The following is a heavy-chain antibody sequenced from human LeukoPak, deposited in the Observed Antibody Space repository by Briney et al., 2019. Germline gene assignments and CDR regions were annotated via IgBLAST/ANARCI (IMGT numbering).Heavy chain of an antibody. D-gene: IGHD2-15*01. Sequence: GRSLRLSCAASGFTFDDYAMHWVRQAPGKGLEWVSGIRWNSGSIGYADSVKGRFTISRDNAKNSLYLQMNSLRAEDTAVYYCAREKGVVAATSHDYWGQGTLVTVSS. CDR3: AREKGVVAATSHDY. J-gene: IGHJ4*02. CDR1: GFTFDDYA. V-gene: IGHV3-9*01. CDR2: IRWNSGSI.